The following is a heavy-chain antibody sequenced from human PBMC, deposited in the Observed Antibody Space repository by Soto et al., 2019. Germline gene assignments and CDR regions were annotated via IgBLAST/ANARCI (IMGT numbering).Heavy chain of an antibody. J-gene: IGHJ5*02. CDR1: GGSLSTYY. V-gene: IGHV4-59*01. Sequence: LSLTCTVSGGSLSTYYWSWIRQPPGKGLEWIVYMSYSGSSNYNPSLKSRVTMSVDTSKNQVSLKLSSVTAADTAVYYCAKTRITSTAATFDPWGQGTLVTVSS. D-gene: IGHD1-20*01. CDR3: AKTRITSTAATFDP. CDR2: MSYSGSS.